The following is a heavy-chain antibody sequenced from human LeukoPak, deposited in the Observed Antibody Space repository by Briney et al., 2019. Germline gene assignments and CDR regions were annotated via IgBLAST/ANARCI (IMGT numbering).Heavy chain of an antibody. CDR1: GFTFRSTA. CDR2: IVVGSGNT. CDR3: AADPGMLTSYFEY. Sequence: ASVKVSCKASGFTFRSTAMQWVRQARGQPLEWIGWIVVGSGNTNYAQNFQERVTITRDMSTSTAYMKLSSLRSEDTAVYYCAADPGMLTSYFEYWGQGTLVTVSS. V-gene: IGHV1-58*02. J-gene: IGHJ4*02. D-gene: IGHD3-16*01.